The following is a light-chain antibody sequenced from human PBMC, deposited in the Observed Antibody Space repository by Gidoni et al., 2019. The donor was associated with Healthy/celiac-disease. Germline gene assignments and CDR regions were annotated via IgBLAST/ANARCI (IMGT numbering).Light chain of an antibody. J-gene: IGKJ2*01. CDR2: DAS. Sequence: EIVLTQSPATLSLSPGERATLSCRASQSVSSYLAWYQQKPGQAPRLLIYDASNRATGIPARFSGSGSVTDFTLTICSLEPEDFAVYYCQQRSNWYTFGQGTKLEIK. CDR1: QSVSSY. V-gene: IGKV3-11*01. CDR3: QQRSNWYT.